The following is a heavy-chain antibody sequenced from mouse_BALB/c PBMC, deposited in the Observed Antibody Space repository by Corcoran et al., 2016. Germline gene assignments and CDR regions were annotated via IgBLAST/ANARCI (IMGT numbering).Heavy chain of an antibody. D-gene: IGHD1-1*01. CDR1: GYTFTNYG. J-gene: IGHJ4*01. Sequence: QVQLQQSGPELKKPGETVKISCKASGYTFTNYGMNWVKQAPGKGLKWMGWINTYTGEPTYADDFKGRFAFSLETSASTAYLQINNLKNEDTATYFCARHGSSRYYAMDYWGQGTSVTVSS. V-gene: IGHV9-3-1*01. CDR2: INTYTGEP. CDR3: ARHGSSRYYAMDY.